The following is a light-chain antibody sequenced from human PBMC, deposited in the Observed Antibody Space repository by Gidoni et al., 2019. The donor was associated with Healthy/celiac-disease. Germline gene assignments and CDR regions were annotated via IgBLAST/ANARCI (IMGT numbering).Light chain of an antibody. Sequence: QSALPQPPSASGSPGQSVTISCTGTSSDVGGYNYVAWYQQPPGKATKLMIYEVSKRPSGVHDRFSGSKAGNTASLTVSGLQAEDEADYYCSSYAGSNNFVVFGGGTKLTVL. J-gene: IGLJ2*01. V-gene: IGLV2-8*01. CDR1: SSDVGGYNY. CDR2: EVS. CDR3: SSYAGSNNFVV.